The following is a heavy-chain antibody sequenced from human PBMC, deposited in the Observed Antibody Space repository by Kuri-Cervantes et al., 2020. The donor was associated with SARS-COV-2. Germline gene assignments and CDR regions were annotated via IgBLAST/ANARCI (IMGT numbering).Heavy chain of an antibody. CDR2: INHSGST. CDR3: ASHRWFDP. V-gene: IGHV4-34*01. CDR1: GGSFSGYY. D-gene: IGHD1-14*01. J-gene: IGHJ5*02. Sequence: GSLRLSCAVYGGSFSGYYCSRIRQPPGKGLEWIGEINHSGSTNYNPSLESLVTISVDTSKNQFSLKLSSVTAADTAVYYCASHRWFDPWGQGTLVTVSS.